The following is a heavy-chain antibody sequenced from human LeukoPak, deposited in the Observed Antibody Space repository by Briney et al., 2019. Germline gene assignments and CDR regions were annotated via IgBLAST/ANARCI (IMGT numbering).Heavy chain of an antibody. Sequence: ASVKVSCKASGGTFSTYAISWVRQAPGQGLEWMGGLIPIFGTANYAQKFQGRVTITADESTSTAYMELSSLRSEDTAVYYCARIRDGYNDAYDIWGQGTMVTVSS. CDR1: GGTFSTYA. CDR2: LIPIFGTA. J-gene: IGHJ3*02. V-gene: IGHV1-69*01. D-gene: IGHD5-24*01. CDR3: ARIRDGYNDAYDI.